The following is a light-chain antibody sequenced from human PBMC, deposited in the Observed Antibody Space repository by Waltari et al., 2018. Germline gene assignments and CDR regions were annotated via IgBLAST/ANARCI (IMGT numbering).Light chain of an antibody. CDR1: QDIDTY. Sequence: DVQMTQSPSSLSASVGDRIPITCQTNQDIDTYLNWYQHKPGKAPKLLIYDADTLQRGGPSRFSGSGSGTHFSFTINNLQADDFATYYCQQCSTLPFTFGGGT. J-gene: IGKJ4*01. V-gene: IGKV1-33*01. CDR3: QQCSTLPFT. CDR2: DAD.